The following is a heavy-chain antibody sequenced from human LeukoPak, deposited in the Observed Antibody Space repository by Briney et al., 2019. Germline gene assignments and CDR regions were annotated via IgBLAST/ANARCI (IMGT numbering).Heavy chain of an antibody. CDR1: GGYISSYY. CDR3: ARDTDSSGWYYYYYGMDV. J-gene: IGHJ6*02. D-gene: IGHD6-19*01. Sequence: PSDTLALSSSVSGGYISSYYWSWIRQPAGKGLEWIGRIYTSGSTNYNPSLKSRVTMSVDTSKNQFSLKLSSVTAADTAVYYCARDTDSSGWYYYYYGMDVWGQGTTVTVS. CDR2: IYTSGST. V-gene: IGHV4-4*07.